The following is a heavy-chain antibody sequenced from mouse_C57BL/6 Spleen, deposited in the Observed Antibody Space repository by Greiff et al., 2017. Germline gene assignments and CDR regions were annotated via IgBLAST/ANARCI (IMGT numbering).Heavy chain of an antibody. V-gene: IGHV3-6*01. CDR3: AREGDDCFAY. CDR1: GYSITSGYY. J-gene: IGHJ3*01. Sequence: EVQLQQSGPGLVKPSQSLSLTCSVTGYSITSGYYWNWIRQFPGNKLEWMGYISYDGSNNYNPSLKNRISITRDTSKNQFFLKLNSVTTEDTATYYCAREGDDCFAYWGQGTLVTVSA. CDR2: ISYDGSN. D-gene: IGHD2-4*01.